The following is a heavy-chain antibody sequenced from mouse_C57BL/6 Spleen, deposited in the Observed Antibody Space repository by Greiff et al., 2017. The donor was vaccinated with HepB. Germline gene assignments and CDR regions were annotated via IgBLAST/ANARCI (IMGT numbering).Heavy chain of an antibody. V-gene: IGHV3-6*01. CDR3: ARGIYYDYAMDY. CDR1: GYSITSGYY. J-gene: IGHJ4*01. CDR2: ISYDGSN. Sequence: EVQLQQSGPGLVKPSQSLSLTCSVTGYSITSGYYWNWIRQFPGNKLEWMGYISYDGSNNYNPSLKNRTSITRDTSKNQFFLKLNSVTTEDTATYYCARGIYYDYAMDYWGQGTSVTVSS. D-gene: IGHD2-4*01.